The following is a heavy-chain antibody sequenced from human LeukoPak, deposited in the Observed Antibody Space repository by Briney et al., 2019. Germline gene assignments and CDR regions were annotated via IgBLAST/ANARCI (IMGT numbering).Heavy chain of an antibody. V-gene: IGHV3-9*01. CDR3: AKNSGYSSVYDAFDI. D-gene: IGHD6-19*01. J-gene: IGHJ3*02. Sequence: GRFTISRDNAKNSLYLQMNSLRAEDTALYYCAKNSGYSSVYDAFDIWGQGTMVTVSS.